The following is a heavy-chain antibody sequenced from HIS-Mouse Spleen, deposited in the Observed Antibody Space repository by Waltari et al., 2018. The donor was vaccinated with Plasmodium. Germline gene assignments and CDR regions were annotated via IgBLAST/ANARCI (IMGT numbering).Heavy chain of an antibody. CDR3: ARRGGSYYYFDY. J-gene: IGHJ4*02. CDR1: GCSIRSSSYY. V-gene: IGHV4-39*01. Sequence: QLQLQESGPGLVKPSETLSLTCTVSGCSIRSSSYYWGWIRQPPGKGLVGIGRIYYCGSTYYNPSLKSRVTISVDTSKNQFSLKLSSVTAADTAVYYCARRGGSYYYFDYWGQGTLVTVSS. CDR2: IYYCGST. D-gene: IGHD1-26*01.